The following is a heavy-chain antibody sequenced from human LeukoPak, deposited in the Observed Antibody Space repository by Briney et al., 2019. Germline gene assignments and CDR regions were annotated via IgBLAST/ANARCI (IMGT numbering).Heavy chain of an antibody. Sequence: PGGSLRLSCAASGFTFSSYAMSWVRQAPGKGLEWVSLITGSGGSTFYADSVKGRFTISRDNSKNTLYLQMNNLRGDDTAVYYCAKRIEADYWGQGTLVTVSS. V-gene: IGHV3-23*01. CDR3: AKRIEADY. CDR2: ITGSGGST. CDR1: GFTFSSYA. J-gene: IGHJ4*02.